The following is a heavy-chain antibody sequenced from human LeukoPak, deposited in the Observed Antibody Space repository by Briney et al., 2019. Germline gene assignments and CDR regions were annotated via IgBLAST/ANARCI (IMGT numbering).Heavy chain of an antibody. V-gene: IGHV6-1*01. Sequence: SQTLTLTCTISGDSVSSNSAAWNWIRQSPPRGLEWLGMAYYRSKGYNDYEVSVKSRITINPDTSKNQFSLQLNSVTPEDTAVYYCARRRYGSTGYYPGSFDIWGQGTMVTVSS. CDR2: AYYRSKGYN. CDR3: ARRRYGSTGYYPGSFDI. D-gene: IGHD3-22*01. J-gene: IGHJ3*02. CDR1: GDSVSSNSAA.